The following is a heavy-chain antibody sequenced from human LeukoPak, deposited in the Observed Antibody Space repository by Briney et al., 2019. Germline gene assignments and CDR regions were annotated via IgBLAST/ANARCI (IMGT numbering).Heavy chain of an antibody. CDR3: ARDIAGYYYDSSGPLDY. D-gene: IGHD3-22*01. J-gene: IGHJ4*02. V-gene: IGHV4-61*02. CDR1: GGSISSGSYY. CDR2: IYTSGST. Sequence: SQTLSLTCTVSGGSISSGSYYWSWIRQPAGKGLEWIGRIYTSGSTNYNPSLKSRVTISVDTSKNQFSLKLSSVTAADTAVYYCARDIAGYYYDSSGPLDYWGQGTLVTVSS.